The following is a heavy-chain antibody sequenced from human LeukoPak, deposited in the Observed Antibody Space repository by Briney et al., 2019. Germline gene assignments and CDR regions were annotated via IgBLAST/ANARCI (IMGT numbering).Heavy chain of an antibody. CDR2: IYYSGYT. CDR1: GGSISSYY. V-gene: IGHV4-59*01. D-gene: IGHD4-23*01. CDR3: ARGNSFPEY. Sequence: PSETLSLTCTVSGGSISSYYRNWIRQPPGKGLEWIGYIYYSGYTTYNPSLKSRVTMSPDTSENQLSLKLSSVTAADTAVYYCARGNSFPEYWGQGTLVIVSS. J-gene: IGHJ4*02.